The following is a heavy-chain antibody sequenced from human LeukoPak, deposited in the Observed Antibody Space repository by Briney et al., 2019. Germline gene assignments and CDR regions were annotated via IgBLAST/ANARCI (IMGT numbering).Heavy chain of an antibody. Sequence: GGSLRLSCAASVFTFSMYSMKWARHAPGEGREWVSYIRRSSNTIYNADSVEGQLTIFRDNAKNSLYLQMNSLGDDDTAVYYCARSDWFDPWGQGTLVTVSS. CDR1: VFTFSMYS. CDR3: ARSDWFDP. V-gene: IGHV3-48*02. CDR2: IRRSSNTI. J-gene: IGHJ5*02.